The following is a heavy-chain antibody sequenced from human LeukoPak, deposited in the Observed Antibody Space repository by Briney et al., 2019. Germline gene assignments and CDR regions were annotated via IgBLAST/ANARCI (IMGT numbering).Heavy chain of an antibody. CDR3: ATTGYSSRNY. Sequence: GGSLRLSCAASGFTFSSYAMGWVRQAPGKGVEWVSAISGNGDTYYADSVKGRFTISRDNSKNTLYLQMNSLRAEDTAVYYCATTGYSSRNYWGQGTLATVSS. V-gene: IGHV3-23*01. D-gene: IGHD6-13*01. J-gene: IGHJ4*02. CDR1: GFTFSSYA. CDR2: ISGNGDT.